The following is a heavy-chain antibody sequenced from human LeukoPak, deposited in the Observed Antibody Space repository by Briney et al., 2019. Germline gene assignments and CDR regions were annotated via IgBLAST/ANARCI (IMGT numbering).Heavy chain of an antibody. CDR2: INTDGTTI. J-gene: IGHJ4*02. V-gene: IGHV3-74*01. D-gene: IGHD3-10*01. CDR1: GFTLSSYW. CDR3: ARVAAGTGSYDY. Sequence: GGSLILSCAASGFTLSSYWMHWVRQAPGKGLVWVARINTDGTTINYADSVKGRFTISRDKAQNTLYLQMNSLRVEDTAVYYCARVAAGTGSYDYWGQGTLVTVSS.